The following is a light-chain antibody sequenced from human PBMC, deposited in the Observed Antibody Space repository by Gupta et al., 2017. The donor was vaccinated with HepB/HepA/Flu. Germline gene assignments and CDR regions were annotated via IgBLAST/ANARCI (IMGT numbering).Light chain of an antibody. V-gene: IGKV3-15*01. CDR3: QQYNNWLLT. J-gene: IGKJ4*01. CDR1: HGVSRS. CDR2: CAF. Sequence: EIVMTQSPATLSVSPGERATLSCRASHGVSRSLAWYQQKPGQAPRLLIYCAFTRATGIPARFSGSGSGTEFTLTISSLQSEDFAVYYCQQYNNWLLTFGGGTKVEIK.